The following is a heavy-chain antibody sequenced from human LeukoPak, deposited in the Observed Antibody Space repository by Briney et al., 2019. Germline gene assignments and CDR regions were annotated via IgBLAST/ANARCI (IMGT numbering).Heavy chain of an antibody. Sequence: QTGGSLRLSCAASGFTFSKNGMLWVRHAPGKGLEGVAVIWHDGSNKYYPDSVKGRFTISRDNSKNTLYLQMNSLRVEDTAVYYCARAAERNYDFWSGYSLNFYYYGMDVWGQGTTVTVSS. J-gene: IGHJ6*02. V-gene: IGHV3-33*01. D-gene: IGHD3-3*01. CDR3: ARAAERNYDFWSGYSLNFYYYGMDV. CDR1: GFTFSKNG. CDR2: IWHDGSNK.